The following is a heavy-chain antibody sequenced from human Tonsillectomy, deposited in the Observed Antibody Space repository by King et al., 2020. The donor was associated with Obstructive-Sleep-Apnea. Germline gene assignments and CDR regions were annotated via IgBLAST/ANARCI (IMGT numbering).Heavy chain of an antibody. CDR1: GFTFSSYA. CDR2: FSGSNKNT. Sequence: EVQLVESGGGLVQPGGSLRLSCEASGFTFSSYAMSWVRQAPGKGLEWVSAFSGSNKNTFFTESVKGRFTISRDNSKNTLYLQMNSLRAEDTAVYYCAKGLGWELPLDCWGQGTLVTVSS. D-gene: IGHD1-26*01. J-gene: IGHJ4*02. V-gene: IGHV3-23*04. CDR3: AKGLGWELPLDC.